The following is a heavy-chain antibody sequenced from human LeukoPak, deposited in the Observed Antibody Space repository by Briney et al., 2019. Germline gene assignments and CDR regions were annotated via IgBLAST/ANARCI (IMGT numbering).Heavy chain of an antibody. Sequence: PGGSLTLSCAASAFSVSSNYMNWVRQAPGKGREWVSVIHTGGNTYYADSVKGRFTISRDNSKNTLYLQMNSLRAEDTAVYYCARWAYSGSFYYFDYWGQGTLVTVSS. J-gene: IGHJ4*02. CDR1: AFSVSSNY. CDR3: ARWAYSGSFYYFDY. D-gene: IGHD1-26*01. CDR2: IHTGGNT. V-gene: IGHV3-53*01.